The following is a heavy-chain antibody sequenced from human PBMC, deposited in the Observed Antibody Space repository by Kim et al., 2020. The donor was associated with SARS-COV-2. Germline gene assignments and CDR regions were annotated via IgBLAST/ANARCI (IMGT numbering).Heavy chain of an antibody. CDR1: GVSISSSSYY. Sequence: SETLSLTCTVSGVSISSSSYYWGWIRQPPGKGLEWIGSIYYSGSTYYNPSLKSRVTISVDTSKNQFSLKLSSVTAADTAVYYCVVYLDAFDIWGQGTMVTVSS. D-gene: IGHD6-6*01. CDR2: IYYSGST. CDR3: VVYLDAFDI. J-gene: IGHJ3*02. V-gene: IGHV4-39*01.